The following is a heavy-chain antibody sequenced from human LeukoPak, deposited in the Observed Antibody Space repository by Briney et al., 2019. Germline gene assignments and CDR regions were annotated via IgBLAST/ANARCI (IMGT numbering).Heavy chain of an antibody. J-gene: IGHJ6*04. CDR3: AELGITMIGGV. D-gene: IGHD3-10*02. V-gene: IGHV3-48*04. Sequence: GGSLRLSCAASGFIFSSHGMNWVHQAPGKGLEWVSYISSSGSTIYYADSVKGRFTISRDNAKNSLYLQMNSLRAEDTAVYYCAELGITMIGGVWGKGTTVTISS. CDR2: ISSSGSTI. CDR1: GFIFSSHG.